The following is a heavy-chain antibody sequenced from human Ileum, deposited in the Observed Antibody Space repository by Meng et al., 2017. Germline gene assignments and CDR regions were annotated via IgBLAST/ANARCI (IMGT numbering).Heavy chain of an antibody. D-gene: IGHD3-10*01. J-gene: IGHJ4*02. V-gene: IGHV3-53*02. CDR3: ARDRGQGGFFDL. CDR2: INNGGDT. Sequence: VELVGTVGGVYQPRGSLIPVCVVSRCSVNPMYMDWGRQAPGRELEWVSVINNGGDTHYSAFVRGRCIISRDNSRNTVHLQVNNLRVEDTVVYYCARDRGQGGFFDLWGQGVLVTVSS. CDR1: RCSVNPMY.